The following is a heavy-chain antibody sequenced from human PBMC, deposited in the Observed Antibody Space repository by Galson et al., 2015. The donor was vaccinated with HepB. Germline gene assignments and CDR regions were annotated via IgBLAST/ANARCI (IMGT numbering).Heavy chain of an antibody. Sequence: SLRLSCAASGFTFSSYWMNWVRQAPGEGLEWVANINQDGTHENYVDSVKGRFTISRDNAKNSLFLQMNSLRAEDTAVYYCARSGSFDIWGQGTMVTVSS. J-gene: IGHJ3*02. CDR2: INQDGTHE. V-gene: IGHV3-7*01. CDR1: GFTFSSYW. D-gene: IGHD1-14*01. CDR3: ARSGSFDI.